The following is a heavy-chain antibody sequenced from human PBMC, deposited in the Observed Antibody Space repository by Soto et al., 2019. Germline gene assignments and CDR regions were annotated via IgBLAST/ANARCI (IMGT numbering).Heavy chain of an antibody. CDR3: AKDVLRLLEWLEFYGMDV. CDR1: GFTFSSYG. D-gene: IGHD3-3*01. V-gene: IGHV3-30*18. CDR2: ISYDGSNK. Sequence: GGSLRLSCAASGFTFSSYGMHWVRQAPGKGLEWVAVISYDGSNKYYADSVKGRFTISRDNSKNTLYLQMNSLRAEDTAVYYCAKDVLRLLEWLEFYGMDVWGQGSTVTVSS. J-gene: IGHJ6*02.